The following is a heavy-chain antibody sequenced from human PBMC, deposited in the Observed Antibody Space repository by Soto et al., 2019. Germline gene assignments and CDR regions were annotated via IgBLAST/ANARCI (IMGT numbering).Heavy chain of an antibody. V-gene: IGHV3-23*01. CDR3: AKDWRMDV. CDR1: GFTFSSYA. Sequence: EVQLLESGGGLVQPGGSLRLSCAASGFTFSSYAMNWVREAPGKGLEWVSDISSSGGSGGSTHYAESVKGRFTISRDNSKNTLYLQMNSLRAEDTAVYYCAKDWRMDVWGQGTIVTVSS. CDR2: ISSSGGSGGST. J-gene: IGHJ6*02.